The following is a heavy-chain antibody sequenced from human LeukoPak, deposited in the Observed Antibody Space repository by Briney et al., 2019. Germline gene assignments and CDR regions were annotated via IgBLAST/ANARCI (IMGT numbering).Heavy chain of an antibody. J-gene: IGHJ3*02. CDR1: GYTFTSYG. V-gene: IGHV1-18*01. Sequence: ASLKVSSKPPGYTFTSYGISWVRQAPGQGLEWRGGISAYNGNTNYAQKLQGRVTMTTDTSTSTAYMELRSLRSDDTAGYYFARPLYYYDSSVPDAFDIWGQGKMVTVFS. CDR2: ISAYNGNT. D-gene: IGHD3-22*01. CDR3: ARPLYYYDSSVPDAFDI.